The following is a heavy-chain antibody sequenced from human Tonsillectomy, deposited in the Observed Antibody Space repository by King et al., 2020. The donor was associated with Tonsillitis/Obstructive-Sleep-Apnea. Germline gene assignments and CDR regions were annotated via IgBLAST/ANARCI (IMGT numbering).Heavy chain of an antibody. J-gene: IGHJ6*03. CDR1: GFAFSGYS. Sequence: VQLVESGGGLVQPGGSLRLSCAASGFAFSGYSINWVRQAPGKGLEWVLYISDGGTIIYYADSVKGRFTISRDYAKNSLYVQMNSLRDEDTAVYYCARIPGSYHYYMDIWGKGTTVTVSS. CDR3: ARIPGSYHYYMDI. V-gene: IGHV3-48*02. CDR2: ISDGGTII.